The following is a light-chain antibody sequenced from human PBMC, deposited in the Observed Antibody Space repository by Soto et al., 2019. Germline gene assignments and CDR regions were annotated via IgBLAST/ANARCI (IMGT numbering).Light chain of an antibody. J-gene: IGKJ1*01. V-gene: IGKV1-5*03. CDR3: QHYETFSPWT. CDR1: QTISSW. CDR2: KAT. Sequence: DLQIHPSPSTKSLPVVYRVTITFLARQTISSWLAWYQQKPGTAPKLLVYKATILQSGVPSRFSGSGSGTEFTLDISNLQHDDFATYYCQHYETFSPWTVGPGTEV.